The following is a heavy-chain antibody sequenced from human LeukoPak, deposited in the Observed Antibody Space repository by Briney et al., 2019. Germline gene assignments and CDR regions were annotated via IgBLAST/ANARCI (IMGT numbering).Heavy chain of an antibody. D-gene: IGHD2-15*01. Sequence: ASVKVSCKASGYTFTGYYMHWVRQAPGQGLEWMEWINPNSGGTNYAQKFQGRVTMTRDTSISTAYMELSRLRSDDTAVYYCARDVVGAEEYNWFDPWGQGTLVTVSS. CDR1: GYTFTGYY. V-gene: IGHV1-2*02. CDR3: ARDVVGAEEYNWFDP. J-gene: IGHJ5*02. CDR2: INPNSGGT.